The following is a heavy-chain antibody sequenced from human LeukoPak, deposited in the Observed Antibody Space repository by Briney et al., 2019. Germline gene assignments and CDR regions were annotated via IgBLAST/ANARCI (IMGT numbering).Heavy chain of an antibody. CDR3: ARGSRGYSYGYGLHYFDY. CDR2: INPNSGGT. D-gene: IGHD5-18*01. J-gene: IGHJ4*02. CDR1: GYTFTGYY. Sequence: GASVKVSCKASGYTFTGYYLHWVRQAPGQGLEWMGWINPNSGGTNYVQKFQGRVTMTRDTSISTAYMELSRLRSDDTAVYYCARGSRGYSYGYGLHYFDYWGRGTLVTVSS. V-gene: IGHV1-2*02.